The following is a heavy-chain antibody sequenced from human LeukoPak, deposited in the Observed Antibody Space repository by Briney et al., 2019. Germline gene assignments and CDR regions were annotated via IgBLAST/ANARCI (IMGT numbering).Heavy chain of an antibody. V-gene: IGHV3-20*04. CDR2: ITWNGEII. Sequence: PGGSLRLSCEAYGFTFNDYGMSWVRQAPGQGPEWVSGITWNGEIIDYAASVKGRFTISRDNAKNSLYLRMNSLRDEDTAFYYCARGGGSIRHSYYYYVDVWGKGTSVTVSS. CDR1: GFTFNDYG. D-gene: IGHD2-15*01. J-gene: IGHJ6*03. CDR3: ARGGGSIRHSYYYYVDV.